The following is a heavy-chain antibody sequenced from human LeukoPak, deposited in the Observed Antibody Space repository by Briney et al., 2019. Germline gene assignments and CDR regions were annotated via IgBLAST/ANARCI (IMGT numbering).Heavy chain of an antibody. D-gene: IGHD4-17*01. CDR3: AKDRFPGYGDYGLHWFDP. CDR1: GFTFSSYA. V-gene: IGHV3-23*01. Sequence: GGSLRLSCAAPGFTFSSYAMSWVRQAPGKGLEWVSAISGSGGSTYYADSVKGRFTISRDNSKNTLYLQMNSLRAEDTAVYYCAKDRFPGYGDYGLHWFDPRGQGTLVTVSS. CDR2: ISGSGGST. J-gene: IGHJ5*02.